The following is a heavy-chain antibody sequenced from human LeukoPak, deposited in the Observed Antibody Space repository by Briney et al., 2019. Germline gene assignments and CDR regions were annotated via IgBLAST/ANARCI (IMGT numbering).Heavy chain of an antibody. CDR2: INPNSGGT. J-gene: IGHJ5*02. Sequence: ASVKVSCKTSGYTFTDYHICWVRQAPGQGLELMEYINPNSGGTNHAQQFQDWVTMPRDTSISTAYMELRKLRSDDTAVYYCARGSSSHTAWFDLWGQGTLVTVSS. V-gene: IGHV1-2*04. CDR1: GYTFTDYH. CDR3: ARGSSSHTAWFDL.